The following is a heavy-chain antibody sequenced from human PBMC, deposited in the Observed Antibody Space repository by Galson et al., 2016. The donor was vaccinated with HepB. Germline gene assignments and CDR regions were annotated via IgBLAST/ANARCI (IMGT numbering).Heavy chain of an antibody. D-gene: IGHD4-17*01. CDR3: SRVRGAGDYEDGFDV. J-gene: IGHJ3*01. Sequence: APGQGPEWMGIINPSLDSTTYARKFQGRVTMTKDKPSSTIYMELSSLTSEDTAVYYCSRVRGAGDYEDGFDVWGQGTMVIVSS. CDR2: INPSLDST. V-gene: IGHV1-46*01.